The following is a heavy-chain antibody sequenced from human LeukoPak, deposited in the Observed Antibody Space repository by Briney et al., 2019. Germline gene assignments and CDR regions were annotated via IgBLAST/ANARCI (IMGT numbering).Heavy chain of an antibody. J-gene: IGHJ2*01. CDR1: GGTFSSYA. CDR2: IIPIFGTA. Sequence: SVKVSCKASGGTFSSYAISWVRQAPGQGLGWMGGIIPIFGTANYAQKFQGRVTITADKSMSTAYMELSSLRSEDTAVYYCARPPRYCSSTSCYDDWYFDLWGRGTLVTVSS. D-gene: IGHD2-2*01. V-gene: IGHV1-69*06. CDR3: ARPPRYCSSTSCYDDWYFDL.